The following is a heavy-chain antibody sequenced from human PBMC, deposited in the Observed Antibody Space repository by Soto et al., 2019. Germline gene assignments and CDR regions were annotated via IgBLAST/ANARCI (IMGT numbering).Heavy chain of an antibody. CDR1: GFTVSSHY. J-gene: IGHJ6*02. V-gene: IGHV3-53*02. CDR3: ARGKRELGYCSSTSCGYGMDV. D-gene: IGHD2-2*01. CDR2: IYSGGST. Sequence: EVQLVETGGGLIQPGGSLRLSCAASGFTVSSHYMSWVRQAPGKGLEWVSVIYSGGSTYYADSVKGRFTISRDNSKNTLYLQMNSLRAEDTAVYYCARGKRELGYCSSTSCGYGMDVWGQGTTVTVSS.